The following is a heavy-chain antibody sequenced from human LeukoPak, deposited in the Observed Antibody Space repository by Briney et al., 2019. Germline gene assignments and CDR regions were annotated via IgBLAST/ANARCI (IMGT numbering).Heavy chain of an antibody. J-gene: IGHJ4*02. D-gene: IGHD5-12*01. CDR3: AKDSGYDLGAVAGVIDY. CDR1: GFTFDDYA. Sequence: PGGSLRLSCAASGFTFDDYAMPWVRQAPGKGLEWVSGISWNSGSIGYADSVKGRFTISRDNAKNSLYLQMNSLRAEDTALYYCAKDSGYDLGAVAGVIDYWGQGTLVTVSS. CDR2: ISWNSGSI. V-gene: IGHV3-9*01.